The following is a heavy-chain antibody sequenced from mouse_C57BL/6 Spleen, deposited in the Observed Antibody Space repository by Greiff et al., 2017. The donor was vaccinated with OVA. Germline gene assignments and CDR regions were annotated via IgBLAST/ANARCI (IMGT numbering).Heavy chain of an antibody. V-gene: IGHV5-6*01. Sequence: EVQLVESGGDLVKPGGSLKLSCAASGFTFSSYGMSWVRQTPDKRLEWVATISSGGSYTYYPDSVKGRFTISRDNAKNTLYLQMSSLKSEDTAMYYCARHETVYYFDYWGQGPTLTVSS. CDR1: GFTFSSYG. CDR2: ISSGGSYT. CDR3: ARHETVYYFDY. J-gene: IGHJ2*01.